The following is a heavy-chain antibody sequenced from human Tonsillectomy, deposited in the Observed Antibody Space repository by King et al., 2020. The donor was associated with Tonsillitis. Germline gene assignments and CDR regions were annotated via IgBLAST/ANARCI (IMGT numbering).Heavy chain of an antibody. J-gene: IGHJ4*02. CDR2: ISWNSGSI. V-gene: IGHV3-9*01. CDR3: AKDNVVVPALTKGGLDS. Sequence: VQLVESGGGLVQPGRSLRLSCAASGFTFDDYAMHWVRQVPGKGLEWVSCISWNSGSIDYADSVKGRFTISRDNARNSLFLQMNSLRDEDTAVYYCAKDNVVVPALTKGGLDSWGQGTLVTVSS. CDR1: GFTFDDYA. D-gene: IGHD2-2*01.